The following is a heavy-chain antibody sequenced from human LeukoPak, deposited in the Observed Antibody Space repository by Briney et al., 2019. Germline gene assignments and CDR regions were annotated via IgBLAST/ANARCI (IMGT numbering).Heavy chain of an antibody. CDR2: IYYSGST. V-gene: IGHV4-31*03. CDR3: ARNYDGSAHIWRTDAFDI. J-gene: IGHJ3*02. CDR1: GGSISSGGYY. D-gene: IGHD3-22*01. Sequence: SQTLSLTCTVSGGSISSGGYYWSWIRQHPGKGLEWIGYIYYSGSTYYNPSLKSRVTISVDTSKNQFSLKLSSVTAADTAVYYCARNYDGSAHIWRTDAFDIWGQGTMVTVSS.